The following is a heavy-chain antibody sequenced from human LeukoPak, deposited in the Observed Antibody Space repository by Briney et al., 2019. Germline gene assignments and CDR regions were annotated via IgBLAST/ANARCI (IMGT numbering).Heavy chain of an antibody. CDR1: GFTFSSYA. CDR2: ISGGGRST. Sequence: GESLRLSCAASGFTFSSYAMSWVRQAPGKGLEWVSAISGGGRSTYYADSVKGRFTISRDNSKNTLYLQMNSLRAEDTAVYYCANGIAVADLPHDYWGQGTLVTVSS. D-gene: IGHD6-19*01. V-gene: IGHV3-23*01. J-gene: IGHJ4*02. CDR3: ANGIAVADLPHDY.